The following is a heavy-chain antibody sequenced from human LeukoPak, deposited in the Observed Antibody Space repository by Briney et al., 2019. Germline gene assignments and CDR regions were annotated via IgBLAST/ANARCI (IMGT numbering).Heavy chain of an antibody. J-gene: IGHJ3*02. D-gene: IGHD1-1*01. V-gene: IGHV4-59*01. CDR1: GGSISSYY. CDR3: ARQLGFDAFDI. Sequence: PSETLSLTCTVFGGSISSYYWSWIRQPPGKGLEWIGYIYYSGSTNYNPSLKSRVTISVDTSKNQFSLKLSSVTAADTAVYYCARQLGFDAFDIWGQGTMVTVSS. CDR2: IYYSGST.